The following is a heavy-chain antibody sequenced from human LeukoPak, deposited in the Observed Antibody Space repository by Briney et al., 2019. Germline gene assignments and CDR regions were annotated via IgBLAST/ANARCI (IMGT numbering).Heavy chain of an antibody. CDR2: ISGSGDST. CDR1: GFTFTSYA. V-gene: IGHV3-23*01. J-gene: IGHJ4*02. Sequence: GGSLRLSCAASGFTFTSYAMSWVRQAPGKGLEWVSAISGSGDSTYYADSVKGRFTISRDNSKNTLYLQMNSLRAEDTAVYYCAKVEAYYEYVWGGYRYTESDYWGQGTLVIVSS. D-gene: IGHD3-16*02. CDR3: AKVEAYYEYVWGGYRYTESDY.